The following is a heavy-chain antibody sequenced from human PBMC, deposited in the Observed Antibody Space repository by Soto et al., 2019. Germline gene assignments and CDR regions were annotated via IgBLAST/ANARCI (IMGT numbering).Heavy chain of an antibody. CDR2: INHSGST. J-gene: IGHJ3*02. CDR1: GGSFSGYY. CDR3: ARESMGAFDI. Sequence: QVQLQQWGAGLLKPSETLSLTCAVYGGSFSGYYWSWIRQPPGKGLEWIGEINHSGSTNYNPSLKRRVTISVDTSKNQFSLKLSSVTAADTAVYYCARESMGAFDIWGQGTMVTVSS. D-gene: IGHD2-21*01. V-gene: IGHV4-34*01.